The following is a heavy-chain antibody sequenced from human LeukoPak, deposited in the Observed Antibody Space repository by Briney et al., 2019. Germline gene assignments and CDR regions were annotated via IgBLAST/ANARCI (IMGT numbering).Heavy chain of an antibody. CDR2: IGTAGDT. D-gene: IGHD2-8*01. Sequence: GGSLRLSCAASGFTFSSYDMHWVRQATGKGLEWVSAIGTAGDTYYPGSVKGRFTISRENAKNSLYLQMNSLRAEDTAFYHCVFSSYDPYLYGINIWGRGTMVTVSS. V-gene: IGHV3-13*01. CDR3: VFSSYDPYLYGINI. J-gene: IGHJ3*02. CDR1: GFTFSSYD.